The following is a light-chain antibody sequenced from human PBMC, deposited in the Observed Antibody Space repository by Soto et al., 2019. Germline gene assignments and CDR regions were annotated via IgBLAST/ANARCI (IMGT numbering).Light chain of an antibody. V-gene: IGLV2-14*03. CDR1: SSDVGGYNY. CDR2: DVN. Sequence: QSALTQPASVSGSPGQSITISCTGTSSDVGGYNYVSWYQQHPGKAPKLMIFDVNNRPSGISSRFSGSKSGNTASLTISGLQAEDEADYYCCSYTRSTTYVFGTGTKVT. CDR3: CSYTRSTTYV. J-gene: IGLJ1*01.